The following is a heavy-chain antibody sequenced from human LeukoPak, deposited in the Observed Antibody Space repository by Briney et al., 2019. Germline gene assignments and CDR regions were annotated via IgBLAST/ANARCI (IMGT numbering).Heavy chain of an antibody. V-gene: IGHV1-18*01. CDR2: ISAYNGNT. CDR1: GYTFTSYG. CDR3: ARRLSGSYYRSYFDY. Sequence: ASVTVSCKASGYTFTSYGISWVRQAPGQGLEWMGWISAYNGNTNYAQKLQGRVTMTTDTSTSTAYMELRSLRSDDTAVYYCARRLSGSYYRSYFDYWGQGTLVTVSS. J-gene: IGHJ4*02. D-gene: IGHD1-26*01.